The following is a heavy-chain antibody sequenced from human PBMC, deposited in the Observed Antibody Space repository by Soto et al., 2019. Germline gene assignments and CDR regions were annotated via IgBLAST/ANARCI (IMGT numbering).Heavy chain of an antibody. D-gene: IGHD4-17*01. CDR2: IYYSGST. Sequence: TSETLSLTCTVSGGSISSSSYYWGWIRQPPGKGLEWIGSIYYSGSTYYNPSLKSRVTISVDTSKNQFSLKLSSVTAADTAVYYCARGPDYGDYSYYFDYWGQGTLVTVSS. CDR3: ARGPDYGDYSYYFDY. CDR1: GGSISSSSYY. V-gene: IGHV4-39*01. J-gene: IGHJ4*02.